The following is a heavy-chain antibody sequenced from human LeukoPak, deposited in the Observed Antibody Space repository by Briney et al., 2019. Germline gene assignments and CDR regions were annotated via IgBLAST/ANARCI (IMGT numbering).Heavy chain of an antibody. J-gene: IGHJ4*02. CDR3: ARQAGSYFRFDY. CDR1: GGSISSGSYY. CDR2: IYISGNT. D-gene: IGHD1-26*01. V-gene: IGHV4-61*02. Sequence: SETLSLTCTVSGGSISSGSYYWSWIRQPAGKGLEWIGRIYISGNTKYNPSLESRVTMSLDTSKNQFSLKLTSMTAADTAVYYCARQAGSYFRFDYWGQGTLVTVSS.